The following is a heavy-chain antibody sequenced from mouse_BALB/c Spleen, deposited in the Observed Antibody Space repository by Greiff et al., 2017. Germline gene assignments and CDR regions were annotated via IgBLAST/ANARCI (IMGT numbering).Heavy chain of an antibody. CDR3: ASTATDY. CDR1: GYTFTSYW. Sequence: QVHVKQSGAELARPGASVKLSCKASGYTFTSYWMQWVKQRPGQGLEWIGAIYPGDGDTRYTQKFKGKATLTADKSSSTAYMQLSSLASEDSAVYYCASTATDYWGQGTTLTVSS. J-gene: IGHJ2*01. D-gene: IGHD1-2*01. V-gene: IGHV1-87*01. CDR2: IYPGDGDT.